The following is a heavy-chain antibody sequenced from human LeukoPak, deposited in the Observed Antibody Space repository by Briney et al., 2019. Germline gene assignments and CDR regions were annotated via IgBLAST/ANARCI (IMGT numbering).Heavy chain of an antibody. Sequence: PSQTLSLTCAVSGGSISSGGYSWSWIRQPPGEDLEWIGYIYHSGSTYYNPSLKSRVTISVDRSKNQFSLKLSSVTAADTAVYYCARGGMVRGGKHAFDIWGQGTMVTVSS. CDR2: IYHSGST. D-gene: IGHD3-10*01. CDR1: GGSISSGGYS. V-gene: IGHV4-30-2*01. CDR3: ARGGMVRGGKHAFDI. J-gene: IGHJ3*02.